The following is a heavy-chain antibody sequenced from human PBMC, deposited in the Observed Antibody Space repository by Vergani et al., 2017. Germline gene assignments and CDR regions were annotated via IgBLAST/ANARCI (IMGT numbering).Heavy chain of an antibody. V-gene: IGHV4-34*09. Sequence: QVQLQESGPGLVKPSQTLSLTCTVSGGSISSYYWSWIRQPPGKGLEWIGEINHSGSTNYNPSLKSRVTISVDTSKNQFSLKLSSVTAADTAVYYCARGRGSGWASPLDYWGQGTLVTVSS. CDR1: GGSISSYY. J-gene: IGHJ4*02. CDR3: ARGRGSGWASPLDY. D-gene: IGHD6-19*01. CDR2: INHSGST.